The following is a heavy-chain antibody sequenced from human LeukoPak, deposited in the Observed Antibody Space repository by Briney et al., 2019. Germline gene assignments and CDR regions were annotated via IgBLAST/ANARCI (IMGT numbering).Heavy chain of an antibody. CDR3: ARNYGDYGIEDY. CDR2: ISAYNGNT. D-gene: IGHD4-17*01. CDR1: GYTFTSYD. Sequence: ASVKVSCKASGYTFTSYDINWVRQATGQGLEWMGWISAYNGNTNYAQKLQGRVTMTTDTSTSTAYMELRSLRSDDTAVYYCARNYGDYGIEDYWGQGTLVTVSS. J-gene: IGHJ4*02. V-gene: IGHV1-18*01.